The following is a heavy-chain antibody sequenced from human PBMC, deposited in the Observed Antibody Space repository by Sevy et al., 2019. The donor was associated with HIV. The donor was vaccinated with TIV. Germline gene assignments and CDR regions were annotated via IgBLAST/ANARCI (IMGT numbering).Heavy chain of an antibody. V-gene: IGHV3-23*01. CDR2: LSFGCGKI. J-gene: IGHJ4*02. CDR1: GFAFYDYS. CDR3: AREGCTRPHDY. D-gene: IGHD2-8*01. Sequence: QAGGSLILSCAASGFAFYDYSMSWIRQAPGKGLEWVATLSFGCGKINYADSVKGRFTISRDNSKNSFYLQMDNLRVEDTALYYCAREGCTRPHDYWGQGTRVTVSS.